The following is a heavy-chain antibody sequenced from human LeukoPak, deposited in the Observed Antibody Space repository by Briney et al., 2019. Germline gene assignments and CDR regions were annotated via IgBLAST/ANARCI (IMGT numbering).Heavy chain of an antibody. V-gene: IGHV3-23*01. CDR3: ASSLLTRGGGPSDY. CDR2: ISGSGGST. Sequence: GGSLRLSCAASGFTFSSYAMSWVRQTPGKGLERVSAISGSGGSTYYSDSVQGRFTISRDNSKNTLFLQMNSLRAEDTAFYYCASSLLTRGGGPSDYWGQGTLVTVSS. J-gene: IGHJ4*02. D-gene: IGHD3-16*01. CDR1: GFTFSSYA.